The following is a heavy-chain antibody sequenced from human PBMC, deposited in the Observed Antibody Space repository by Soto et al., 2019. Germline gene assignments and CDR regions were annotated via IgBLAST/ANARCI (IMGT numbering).Heavy chain of an antibody. D-gene: IGHD2-21*02. CDR1: GFTFSSYA. J-gene: IGHJ6*02. CDR3: AKFLEVVTAIPYYYYGMDV. Sequence: PGGSLRLSCAASGFTFSSYAMSWVRQAPGKGLEWVSAISGSGGSTYYADSVKGRFTISRDNSKNTLYLQMNSLRAEDTAVYYCAKFLEVVTAIPYYYYGMDVWGQGTTVTVSS. V-gene: IGHV3-23*01. CDR2: ISGSGGST.